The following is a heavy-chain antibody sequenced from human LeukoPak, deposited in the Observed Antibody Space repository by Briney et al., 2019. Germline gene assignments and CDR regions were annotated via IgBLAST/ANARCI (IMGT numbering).Heavy chain of an antibody. CDR3: ARGRPDGSGSYYKFDP. V-gene: IGHV4-38-2*02. J-gene: IGHJ5*02. Sequence: SDTLSLTCTVSGYSISSGYYWGWIRQPPGKGLEWIGRIYHSGRTFYNPASKSRLPVPVDTPKQRFSLKVHAVTGRDTAVYYCARGRPDGSGSYYKFDPWGQGTLVTVSS. CDR1: GYSISSGYY. CDR2: IYHSGRT. D-gene: IGHD3-10*01.